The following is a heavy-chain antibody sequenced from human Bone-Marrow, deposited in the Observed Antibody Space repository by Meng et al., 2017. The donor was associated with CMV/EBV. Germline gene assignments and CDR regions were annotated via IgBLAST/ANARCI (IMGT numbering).Heavy chain of an antibody. V-gene: IGHV3-30*03. Sequence: FSFSSYGMNWVRQAPGKGLEWVAVISYDGSNKYYADSVKGRFTISRDNSKNTLYLQMNSLRAEDTAVYYCATAYSGSYYLDHAFDIWGQGTMVTVSS. J-gene: IGHJ3*02. CDR2: ISYDGSNK. CDR1: FSFSSYG. CDR3: ATAYSGSYYLDHAFDI. D-gene: IGHD1-26*01.